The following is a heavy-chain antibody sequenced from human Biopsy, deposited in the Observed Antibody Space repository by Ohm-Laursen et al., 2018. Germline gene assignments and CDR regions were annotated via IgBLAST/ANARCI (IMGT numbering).Heavy chain of an antibody. CDR2: ISSRSSDI. CDR1: GFIFSTYT. J-gene: IGHJ4*02. CDR3: VRGWGGYNFDS. V-gene: IGHV3-21*04. D-gene: IGHD2-2*02. Sequence: SLRLSCTASGFIFSTYTMNWVRQAPGEGLEWVSSISSRSSDIYYADSVKGRFTISRDNAKNSLFLHMNSLRADDTAVYYCVRGWGGYNFDSWGQGTLVIVSS.